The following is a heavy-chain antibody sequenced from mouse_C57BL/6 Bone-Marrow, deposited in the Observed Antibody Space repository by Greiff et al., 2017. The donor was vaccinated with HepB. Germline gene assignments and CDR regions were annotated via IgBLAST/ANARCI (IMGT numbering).Heavy chain of an antibody. CDR2: IFPGSGST. V-gene: IGHV1-75*01. CDR1: GYTFTDYY. Sequence: VQLQQSGPELVKPGASVKISCKASGYTFTDYYINWVKQRPGQGLEWIGWIFPGSGSTYYNEKFKGKATLTVDKSSSTAYMLLRSLTSEDSAVYFCARPPYYYGSSYGWYFDVWGTGTTVTVSS. CDR3: ARPPYYYGSSYGWYFDV. D-gene: IGHD1-1*01. J-gene: IGHJ1*03.